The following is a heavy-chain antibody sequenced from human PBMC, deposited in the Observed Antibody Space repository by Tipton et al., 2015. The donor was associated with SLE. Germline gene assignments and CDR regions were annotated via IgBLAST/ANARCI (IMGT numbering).Heavy chain of an antibody. Sequence: SLRLSCAASGFTFSGYAMSWVRQAPGKGLEWVSVIYSGGSTYYADSVKGRFTISRDNSKNTLYLQMNSLRAEDTAVYYCAKGGGMGIAAAGPFDYWGQGTLVPVSS. CDR3: AKGGGMGIAAAGPFDY. J-gene: IGHJ4*02. V-gene: IGHV3-23*03. CDR1: GFTFSGYA. D-gene: IGHD6-13*01. CDR2: IYSGGST.